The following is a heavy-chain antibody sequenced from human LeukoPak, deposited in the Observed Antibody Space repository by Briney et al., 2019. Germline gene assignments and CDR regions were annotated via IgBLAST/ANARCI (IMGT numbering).Heavy chain of an antibody. V-gene: IGHV3-23*01. CDR3: ARVGNPDLDY. J-gene: IGHJ4*02. CDR1: GFTFSSYA. Sequence: PGGSLGLSCAASGFTFSSYAMSWVRQAPGKGLECVSAISGSGRRTYYADSVKGRFTISRDNSKNTLYLQMNSLRAEDTAVYYCARVGNPDLDYWGQGTLVTVSS. CDR2: ISGSGRRT. D-gene: IGHD1-14*01.